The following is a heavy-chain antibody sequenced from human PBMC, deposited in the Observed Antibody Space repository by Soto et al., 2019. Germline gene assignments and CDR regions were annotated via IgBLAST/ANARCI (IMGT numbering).Heavy chain of an antibody. CDR2: IYYSGET. CDR1: GDSISRYY. Sequence: QVQLQESGPGLVKPSETLSLTCTVSGDSISRYYWSWIRLSPGKGLEWIGYIYYSGETNYNPSVRSRVTISVDRTKNQFSLKLSSVAAAATAVCYCARDQGGEFLKGSGMDVWGQGTTVTVSS. D-gene: IGHD3-10*01. CDR3: ARDQGGEFLKGSGMDV. V-gene: IGHV4-59*01. J-gene: IGHJ6*02.